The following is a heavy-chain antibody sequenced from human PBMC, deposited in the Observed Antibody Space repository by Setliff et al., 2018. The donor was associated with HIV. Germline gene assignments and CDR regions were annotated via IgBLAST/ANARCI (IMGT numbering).Heavy chain of an antibody. D-gene: IGHD1-7*01. Sequence: CKASGYTFTDYYMHWVQQAPGKGLEWMGRVDPEDGETIYAEKFQGRVTITADTSTDTAYMELSSLTSEDTAVFYCTTDHITGTSLDHWGQGTLVTVSS. CDR2: VDPEDGET. CDR1: GYTFTDYY. CDR3: TTDHITGTSLDH. J-gene: IGHJ4*02. V-gene: IGHV1-69-2*01.